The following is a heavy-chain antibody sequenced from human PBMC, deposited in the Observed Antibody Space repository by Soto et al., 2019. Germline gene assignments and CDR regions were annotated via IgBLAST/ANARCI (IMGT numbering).Heavy chain of an antibody. CDR3: AKDIRSSGGRSPFDL. CDR2: ISGRVNST. CDR1: GFAFGTYV. Sequence: EVQLLESGGGLVQPGGSLRLSCEASGFAFGTYVMSWVRQAPGKGLEWVSAISGRVNSTYYADSVKGRFTISRDNAKKTLYLQMTSLRAEDTAVYYCAKDIRSSGGRSPFDLWGQGTLVTVSS. J-gene: IGHJ4*02. V-gene: IGHV3-23*01. D-gene: IGHD2-15*01.